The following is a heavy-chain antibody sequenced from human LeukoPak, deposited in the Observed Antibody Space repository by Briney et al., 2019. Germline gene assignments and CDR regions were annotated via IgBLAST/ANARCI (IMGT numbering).Heavy chain of an antibody. CDR2: IYTSGST. V-gene: IGHV4-61*02. CDR1: GGSISSGSYY. Sequence: SETLSLTCTVSGGSISSGSYYWSWIRQPAGKGLEWIGRIYTSGSTNYNPSLKSRVTISVDTSKNQFSLKLSSVTAADTAVYYCARQAPRRYSSSSKAPYLGYFDLWGRGTLVTVSS. J-gene: IGHJ2*01. CDR3: ARQAPRRYSSSSKAPYLGYFDL. D-gene: IGHD6-6*01.